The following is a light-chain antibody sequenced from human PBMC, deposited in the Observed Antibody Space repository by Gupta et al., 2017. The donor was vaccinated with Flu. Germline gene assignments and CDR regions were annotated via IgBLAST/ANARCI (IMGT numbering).Light chain of an antibody. CDR3: QQTNSVPRT. CDR1: QSVRRY. V-gene: IGKV1-39*01. J-gene: IGKJ1*01. CDR2: AAS. Sequence: DINMPQSPSSLAASVGDRVTITCRANQSVRRYINWYQQKPGKAPTLLIYAASTLRSGVPSRFSGSGSETDFTLTISSLQLEDFATYYCQQTNSVPRTFGQGTRVEI.